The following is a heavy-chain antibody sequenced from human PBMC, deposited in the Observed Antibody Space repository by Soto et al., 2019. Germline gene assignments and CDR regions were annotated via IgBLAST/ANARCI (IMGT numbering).Heavy chain of an antibody. CDR1: GGTISNYA. D-gene: IGHD5-12*01. CDR3: TTDKGGRRGYSGFDAFDS. CDR2: IIPMSATT. J-gene: IGHJ4*02. V-gene: IGHV1-69*01. Sequence: QVQLVQSGAEVKKPGSSVKVSCKASGGTISNYAINWVRQAPGQGLEWMGGIIPMSATTNYAGRFQGRVTMTADEYTNTFYMELSRLGYDDTAVFYCTTDKGGRRGYSGFDAFDSWGQGTMVTVSS.